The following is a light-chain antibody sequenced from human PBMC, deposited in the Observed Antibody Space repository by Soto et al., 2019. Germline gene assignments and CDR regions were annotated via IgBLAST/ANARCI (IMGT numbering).Light chain of an antibody. CDR1: QSVSSY. V-gene: IGKV3-20*01. CDR2: GAS. J-gene: IGKJ4*01. CDR3: QQYGSSPRA. Sequence: EIVLTQSPATLSLSPGERATLSCRASQSVSSYLAWYQQKPGQAPRLLIYGASSRATGIPDRFSGSGSGTDFTPTISRLEPEDFAVYYCQQYGSSPRAFGGGTKVDIK.